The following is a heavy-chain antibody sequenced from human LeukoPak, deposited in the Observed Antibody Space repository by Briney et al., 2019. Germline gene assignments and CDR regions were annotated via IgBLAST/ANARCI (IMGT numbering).Heavy chain of an antibody. Sequence: ASVKVSCKASGYTFTSYGISWVRQAPGQGLEWMGWISAYNGNTNYAQKLQGRVTMTTDTSTSTAYMELRSLRSDDTAVYYCARVLRGAHYDILTGRADYWGQGTLVTVSS. CDR1: GYTFTSYG. D-gene: IGHD3-9*01. V-gene: IGHV1-18*01. J-gene: IGHJ4*02. CDR3: ARVLRGAHYDILTGRADY. CDR2: ISAYNGNT.